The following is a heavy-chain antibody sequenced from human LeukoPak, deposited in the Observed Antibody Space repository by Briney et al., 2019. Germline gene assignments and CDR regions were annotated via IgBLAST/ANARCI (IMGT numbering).Heavy chain of an antibody. V-gene: IGHV3-23*01. Sequence: SGGSLRLSCAASGFTFSSHAMSWVRQAPGEGLEWVSAISADSSAIYYADSVKGRFIISRDNSKSTLYLQMNSLRAEDTAVYYCVNLVEMPPVGCAYWGQGTLVTVSS. CDR3: VNLVEMPPVGCAY. CDR1: GFTFSSHA. D-gene: IGHD5-24*01. J-gene: IGHJ4*02. CDR2: ISADSSAI.